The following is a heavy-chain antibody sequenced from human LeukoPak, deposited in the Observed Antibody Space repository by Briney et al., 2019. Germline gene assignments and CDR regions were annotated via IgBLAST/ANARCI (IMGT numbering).Heavy chain of an antibody. Sequence: SETLSLTCTVSGGSISSYYWSWIRQPAGKGLEWIGRIYTSGSTNYNPSLKSRVTISVDTSKNQFSLKLSSVTAADTAVYYCARAHPTYYYDSSGYYYAYPGYYYMDVWGKGTTVTVSS. J-gene: IGHJ6*03. CDR2: IYTSGST. V-gene: IGHV4-4*07. CDR1: GGSISSYY. CDR3: ARAHPTYYYDSSGYYYAYPGYYYMDV. D-gene: IGHD3-22*01.